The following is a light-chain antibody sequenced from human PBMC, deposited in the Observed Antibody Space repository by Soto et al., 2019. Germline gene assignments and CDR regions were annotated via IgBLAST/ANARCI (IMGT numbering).Light chain of an antibody. CDR1: FNDVGGYNY. CDR2: EVY. J-gene: IGLJ3*02. V-gene: IGLV2-8*01. CDR3: SSYVGNNNLV. Sequence: QSALTQPPSASGSPGQSVTTSCTGTFNDVGGYNYVSWYQQHPGKAPKVIIYEVYKRPSGVPDRFSGSKSGKTASLTVSGLQADDEADYYCSSYVGNNNLVFGGGTKLTVL.